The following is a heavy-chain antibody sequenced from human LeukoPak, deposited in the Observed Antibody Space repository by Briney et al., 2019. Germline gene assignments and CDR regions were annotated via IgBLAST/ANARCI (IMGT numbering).Heavy chain of an antibody. Sequence: SETLSLTCTVSGGSISSGGYYWSWIRQPPGKGLEWVGYIYHSGSTYYNPSLKSRVTISVDRSKNQFSLKLSSVTAADTAVYYCARDPNIDSSSPPPNGYFDLWGRGTLVTVSS. J-gene: IGHJ2*01. CDR2: IYHSGST. CDR1: GGSISSGGYY. V-gene: IGHV4-30-2*01. D-gene: IGHD6-6*01. CDR3: ARDPNIDSSSPPPNGYFDL.